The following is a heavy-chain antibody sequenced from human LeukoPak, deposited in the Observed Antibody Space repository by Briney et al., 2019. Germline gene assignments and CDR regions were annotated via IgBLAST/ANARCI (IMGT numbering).Heavy chain of an antibody. V-gene: IGHV3-48*01. CDR3: ARQNGAGYYYYFDS. CDR1: GFTFSSYS. J-gene: IGHJ4*02. CDR2: ISSSSTSM. D-gene: IGHD3-22*01. Sequence: GGSLRLSCAASGFTFSSYSMNWVRQAPGKGLEWVSYISSSSTSMYYADSVKGRFTISRDNARNSLYLQMNSLRAEDTAVYYCARQNGAGYYYYFDSWGQGTLATVSS.